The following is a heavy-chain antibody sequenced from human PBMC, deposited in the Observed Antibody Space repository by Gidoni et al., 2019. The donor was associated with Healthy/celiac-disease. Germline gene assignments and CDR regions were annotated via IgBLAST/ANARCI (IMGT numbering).Heavy chain of an antibody. CDR3: ASSDIVVVPAARDHYYYMDV. J-gene: IGHJ6*03. CDR2: IYYSGST. CDR1: GGSISSSSSY. D-gene: IGHD2-2*01. V-gene: IGHV4-39*01. Sequence: QLQLQESGPGLVKPSETLSVTCTVSGGSISSSSSYWGWIRQPPGKGLEWIGSIYYSGSTYYNPSLKSRVTISVDTSKNQFSLKLSSVTAADTAVYYCASSDIVVVPAARDHYYYMDVWGKGTTVTVSS.